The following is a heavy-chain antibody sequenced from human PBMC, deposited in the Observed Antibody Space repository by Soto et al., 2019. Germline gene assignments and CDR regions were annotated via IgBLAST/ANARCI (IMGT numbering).Heavy chain of an antibody. CDR1: GGSIRSGGYY. J-gene: IGHJ4*02. D-gene: IGHD3-22*01. Sequence: LSLTCTVSGGSIRSGGYYWSWIRQHPGKGLEWIGYIYYSGSTYYNPSLKSRVTISVDTSKNQFSLKLSSVTAADTAVYYCARVGSGYSRFDYWGQGTLVTVSS. CDR3: ARVGSGYSRFDY. CDR2: IYYSGST. V-gene: IGHV4-31*03.